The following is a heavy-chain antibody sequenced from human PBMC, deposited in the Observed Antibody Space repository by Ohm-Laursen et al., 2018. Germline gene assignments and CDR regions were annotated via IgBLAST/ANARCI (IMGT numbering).Heavy chain of an antibody. CDR2: MNPKSGDT. Sequence: ASVKVSCKTSGYTFINYDIHWVRQASGQGLEWMGWMNPKSGDTGYAHKFQGRVTMARNASISTANMEMSSLRSEDMAVYYCARGRLSGTRRALDIWGQGTMVTVSS. D-gene: IGHD1-7*01. CDR3: ARGRLSGTRRALDI. CDR1: GYTFINYD. V-gene: IGHV1-8*01. J-gene: IGHJ3*02.